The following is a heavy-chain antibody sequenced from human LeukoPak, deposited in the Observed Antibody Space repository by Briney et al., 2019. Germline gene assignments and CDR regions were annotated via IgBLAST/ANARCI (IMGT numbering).Heavy chain of an antibody. J-gene: IGHJ4*02. D-gene: IGHD2-2*01. CDR1: GYIFTNYY. Sequence: ASVKVSCKVSGYIFTNYYMYWVRQAPGQGLEWMGIINPSGTTTYAQKFQGRVTMTRDTSTSTVYMELSSLRSEDTAVYYCARGLPATFDFWGQGTLVTVSS. CDR3: ARGLPATFDF. V-gene: IGHV1-46*03. CDR2: INPSGTT.